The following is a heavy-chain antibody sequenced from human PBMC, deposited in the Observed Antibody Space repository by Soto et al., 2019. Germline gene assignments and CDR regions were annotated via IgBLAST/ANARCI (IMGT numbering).Heavy chain of an antibody. CDR3: ARGLAAAGTHAFDI. CDR2: IYYSGST. CDR1: GGSISSGGYY. J-gene: IGHJ3*02. Sequence: LSLTCTVSGGSISSGGYYWSWIRQHPGKGLEWIGYIYYSGSTHYNPSLKSRLIISVDTSKSQFSLKLSSVTAADTAVYYCARGLAAAGTHAFDIWGQGTMVTVSS. D-gene: IGHD6-13*01. V-gene: IGHV4-30-4*08.